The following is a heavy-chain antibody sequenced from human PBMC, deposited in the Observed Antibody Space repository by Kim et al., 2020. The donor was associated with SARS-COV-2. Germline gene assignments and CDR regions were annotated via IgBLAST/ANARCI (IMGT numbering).Heavy chain of an antibody. CDR1: GFTLSSQA. D-gene: IGHD2-15*01. J-gene: IGHJ4*02. CDR2: ISEGGTT. Sequence: GGSLRLSCAASGFTLSSQAVSWVRQAAGKGLDWVSTISEGGTTFYADSVKGRFTISRDISKNTVYLLMNSLRVEDTAVYHCARRGEVVPTAPGNYFDYWGQGTLVTVSS. CDR3: ARRGEVVPTAPGNYFDY. V-gene: IGHV3-23*01.